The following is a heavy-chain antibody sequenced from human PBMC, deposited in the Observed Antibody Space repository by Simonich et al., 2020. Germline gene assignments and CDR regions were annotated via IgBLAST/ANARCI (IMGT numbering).Heavy chain of an antibody. CDR2: INGNGGST. V-gene: IGHV3-20*01. Sequence: EVQLVESGGGVVRPGGSLRLSCAASGFTFGDYGVSWVRQAQGRGLVWVLGINGNGGSTGEADSVKGRFTISRDNAKNSLYLQMNSLRAEDTALYHCARGRNDFDYWGQGTLVTVSS. CDR3: ARGRNDFDY. D-gene: IGHD1-1*01. CDR1: GFTFGDYG. J-gene: IGHJ4*02.